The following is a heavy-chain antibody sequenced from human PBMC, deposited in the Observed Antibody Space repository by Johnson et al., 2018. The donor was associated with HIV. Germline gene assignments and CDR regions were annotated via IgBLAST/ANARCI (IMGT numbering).Heavy chain of an antibody. V-gene: IGHV3-30*02. J-gene: IGHJ3*02. Sequence: QVQLVESGGGVVQPGGSLRLSCAASRFTFSTYGMHWVRQAPGKGLEWVAFIRYDGSNKYYADSVKGRFTISRDNSKNPPYLQMNSLRAEDTAVYYCAKDRTQLAVAFDSWGQGTMVTVSS. D-gene: IGHD6-6*01. CDR2: IRYDGSNK. CDR3: AKDRTQLAVAFDS. CDR1: RFTFSTYG.